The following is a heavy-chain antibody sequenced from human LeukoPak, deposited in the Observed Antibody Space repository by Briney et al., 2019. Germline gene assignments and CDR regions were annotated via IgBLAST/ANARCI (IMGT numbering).Heavy chain of an antibody. CDR1: GYTFTSYY. V-gene: IGHV1-46*01. CDR3: ATDYPYRSGSYGAFDI. J-gene: IGHJ3*02. CDR2: INPSGGST. Sequence: ASVKVSCKASGYTFTSYYMHWVRQAPGQGLEWMGIINPSGGSTSYAQKFQGRVTMTEDTSTDTAYMELSSLRSEDTAVYYCATDYPYRSGSYGAFDIWGQGTMVTVSS. D-gene: IGHD1-26*01.